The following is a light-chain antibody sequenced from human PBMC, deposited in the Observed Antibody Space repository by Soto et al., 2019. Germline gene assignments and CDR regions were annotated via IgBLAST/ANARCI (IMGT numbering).Light chain of an antibody. CDR1: QSISSY. J-gene: IGKJ4*01. CDR3: QQSYSTPLT. CDR2: AAS. Sequence: DIQMTQSPSSLSASVGDRVTITCRASQSISSYLNWYQQKPEKAPKLLIYAASSLQSGVPSRFSGSGSGTDFTLTISSLQPEDFATYYCQQSYSTPLTFGGGTKVDI. V-gene: IGKV1-39*01.